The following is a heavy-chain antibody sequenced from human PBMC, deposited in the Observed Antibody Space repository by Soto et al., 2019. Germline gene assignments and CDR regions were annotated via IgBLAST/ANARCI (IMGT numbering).Heavy chain of an antibody. CDR2: IIPILGTT. Sequence: SVKVSCKASGGTFGSDSITWVRQAPGQGLEWVGRIIPILGTTNYAQNLQGRVTISADKSTLTSYMELHSLTSDDTALYYCARDRTDSGYYTNWLDPWGQGTQVTVSS. CDR3: ARDRTDSGYYTNWLDP. J-gene: IGHJ5*02. CDR1: GGTFGSDS. D-gene: IGHD3-22*01. V-gene: IGHV1-69*06.